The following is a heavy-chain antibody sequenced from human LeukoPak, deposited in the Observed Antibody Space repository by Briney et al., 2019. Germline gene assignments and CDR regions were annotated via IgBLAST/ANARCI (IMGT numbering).Heavy chain of an antibody. CDR1: GGTFNNYA. Sequence: SVKVSCKTSGGTFNNYAISWVRQAPGQGLEWMGRVVPMFGIRNYPQTFRGRVNITADKATNTVYMELRSLRAEDTAIYYCATEPSRSYSFDHLDFWGLGIPVTVSS. V-gene: IGHV1-69*04. CDR2: VVPMFGIR. D-gene: IGHD5-12*01. CDR3: ATEPSRSYSFDHLDF. J-gene: IGHJ4*02.